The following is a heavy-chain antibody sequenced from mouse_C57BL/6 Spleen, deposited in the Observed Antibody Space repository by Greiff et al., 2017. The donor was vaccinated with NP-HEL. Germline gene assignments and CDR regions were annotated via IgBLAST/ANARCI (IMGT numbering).Heavy chain of an antibody. J-gene: IGHJ4*01. CDR1: GYTFTSYW. Sequence: VQLQQPGAELVKPGASVKLSCKASGYTFTSYWMHWVKQRPGQGLEWIGMIHPNSGSTNYNEKFKSKATLTVDKSSSTAYMQLSSLTSEDSAVYYCARSSMVKNAMDYWGQGTSVTVSS. CDR3: ARSSMVKNAMDY. V-gene: IGHV1-64*01. CDR2: IHPNSGST. D-gene: IGHD2-1*01.